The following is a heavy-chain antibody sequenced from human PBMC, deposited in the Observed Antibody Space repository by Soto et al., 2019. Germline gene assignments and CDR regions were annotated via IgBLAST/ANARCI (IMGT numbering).Heavy chain of an antibody. CDR1: GYTFTGYY. D-gene: IGHD1-26*01. CDR2: INPNNGGT. Sequence: ASVKVSCKASGYTFTGYYMHWVRQAPGQGLEWMGWINPNNGGTDYAQKFQGRVTMTRDTSISTAYMELSRLRSDDTAVYYCAGGVLSGSYYNWFDPWGQGTPVTVSS. CDR3: AGGVLSGSYYNWFDP. J-gene: IGHJ5*02. V-gene: IGHV1-2*02.